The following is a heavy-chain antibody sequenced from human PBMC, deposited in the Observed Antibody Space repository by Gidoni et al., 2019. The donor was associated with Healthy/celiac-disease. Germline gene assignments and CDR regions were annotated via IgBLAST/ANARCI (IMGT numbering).Heavy chain of an antibody. CDR3: ARHDKFDY. CDR1: GGSISSSSYY. J-gene: IGHJ4*02. V-gene: IGHV4-39*01. Sequence: QLQLQESGPGLVKPSATLSLTFTVSGGSISSSSYYWGWIRQPPGKGLEWIGSIYYSGSTYYNPSLKSRVTISVDTSKNQFSLKLSSVTAADTAVYYCARHDKFDYWGQGTLVTVSS. D-gene: IGHD3-9*01. CDR2: IYYSGST.